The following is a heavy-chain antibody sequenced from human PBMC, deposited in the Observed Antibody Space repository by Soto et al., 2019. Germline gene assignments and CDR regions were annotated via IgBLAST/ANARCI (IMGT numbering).Heavy chain of an antibody. D-gene: IGHD6-19*01. CDR2: IRGGGSNK. J-gene: IGHJ4*02. CDR1: GFTFSSYA. CDR3: ARAPGTWLTYFDY. Sequence: GGSLRLSCAASGFTFSSYAMSWVRQAPGKGLEWVSAIRGGGSNKYYADSVKGRFTISRDNSKNTLYMQMNSLRAEDTAVYYCARAPGTWLTYFDYWGQGTLVTVSS. V-gene: IGHV3-23*01.